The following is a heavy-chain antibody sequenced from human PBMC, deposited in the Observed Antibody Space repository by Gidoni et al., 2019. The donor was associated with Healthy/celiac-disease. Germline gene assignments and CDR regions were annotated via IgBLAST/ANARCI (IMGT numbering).Heavy chain of an antibody. J-gene: IGHJ5*02. D-gene: IGHD6-13*01. Sequence: QVQLQQWGAGLLKPSETLSLTCAVYGGSFSGYYWSWIRTPPGKGQEWIGEINHSGRTNYNPSLKSRVTISVDTSKNQFSLKLSSVTAADTAVYYCAREGVAAAGTFDPWGQGTLVTVSS. CDR2: INHSGRT. CDR3: AREGVAAAGTFDP. V-gene: IGHV4-34*01. CDR1: GGSFSGYY.